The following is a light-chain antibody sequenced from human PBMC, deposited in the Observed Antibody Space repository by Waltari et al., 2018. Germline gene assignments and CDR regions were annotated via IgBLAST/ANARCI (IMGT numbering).Light chain of an antibody. V-gene: IGKV4-1*01. CDR1: QSLLYRSNNKNY. J-gene: IGKJ1*01. Sequence: IVMTQSPDSLAVSLGERATLNCKSSQSLLYRSNNKNYLAWYQQKPGQPPKLLIYWASTRESGVPDRFSGSGSGTDFTLTISTLQAEDVAVYYCQQHYGVLWTFGQGTKVEI. CDR2: WAS. CDR3: QQHYGVLWT.